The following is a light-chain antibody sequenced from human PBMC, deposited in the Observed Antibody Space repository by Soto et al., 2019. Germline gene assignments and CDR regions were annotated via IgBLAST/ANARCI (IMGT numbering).Light chain of an antibody. CDR3: QQYNKFPSLT. Sequence: EIVMTQSPATLSVSPGERATLSCRASQSVSSNLAWYQQKPGQGPRLLIYGASTRATGIPARFSGSGSGTEFTLTISSLQSEDFALYYCQQYNKFPSLTFGGGTKVEIK. V-gene: IGKV3-15*01. CDR1: QSVSSN. J-gene: IGKJ4*01. CDR2: GAS.